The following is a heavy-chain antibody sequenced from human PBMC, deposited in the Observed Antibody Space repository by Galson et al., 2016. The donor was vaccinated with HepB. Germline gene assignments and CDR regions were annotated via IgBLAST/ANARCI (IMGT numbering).Heavy chain of an antibody. CDR3: AKDINYDFWSGRHGMDV. J-gene: IGHJ6*02. V-gene: IGHV3-9*01. D-gene: IGHD3-3*01. CDR1: GFKFDDYA. Sequence: SLRLSCAASGFKFDDYAMHWVRQAPGKGLEWVAGITWSSVSKVYSDAVKGRFTISRDNDRNSLYLRVSSLRPEDTALYYCAKDINYDFWSGRHGMDVWGLGTTVTVSS. CDR2: ITWSSVSK.